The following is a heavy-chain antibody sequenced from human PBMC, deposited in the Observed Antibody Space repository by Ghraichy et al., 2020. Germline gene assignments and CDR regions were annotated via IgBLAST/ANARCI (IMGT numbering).Heavy chain of an antibody. CDR1: RGSVSSSSYY. CDR2: IHYRGST. J-gene: IGHJ6*02. CDR3: ARALNPLYYSGFGSPLMDV. D-gene: IGHD3-10*01. V-gene: IGHV4-61*01. Sequence: SETLSLTCTVSRGSVSSSSYYWSWIRQPPGKGLEWIGYIHYRGSTNYNPSLKSRVTISLDTSRNQVSLKLTSVTAADTAVYYCARALNPLYYSGFGSPLMDVWGQGTTVTVSS.